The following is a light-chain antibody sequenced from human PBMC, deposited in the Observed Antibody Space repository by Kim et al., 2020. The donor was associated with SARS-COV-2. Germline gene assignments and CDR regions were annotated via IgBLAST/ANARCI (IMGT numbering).Light chain of an antibody. CDR2: NVN. Sequence: GLRATTSVTGRSATFGSNLVTCYQQLPGSSPNLLIYNVNQRPAGVPDRVSGSKSGSSASLAISGLQSEDEAAYYCAAWDDSLNGRVFGGGTKVAVL. CDR1: SATFGSNL. J-gene: IGLJ3*02. CDR3: AAWDDSLNGRV. V-gene: IGLV1-44*01.